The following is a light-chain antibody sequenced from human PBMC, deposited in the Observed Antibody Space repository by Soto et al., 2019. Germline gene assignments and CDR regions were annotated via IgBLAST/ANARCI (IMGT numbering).Light chain of an antibody. V-gene: IGLV2-14*03. CDR2: DVT. CDR3: SSYTSSNTYV. CDR1: SSDVGGNKH. J-gene: IGLJ1*01. Sequence: QSSLTQLASLSGSPGQSITISCTGTSSDVGGNKHVSWYQQHPGKAPKLMIYDVTNRPSGVSDRFSASKSGNTASLTTSGLQAEDEADYYCSSYTSSNTYVFGTGTKVTVL.